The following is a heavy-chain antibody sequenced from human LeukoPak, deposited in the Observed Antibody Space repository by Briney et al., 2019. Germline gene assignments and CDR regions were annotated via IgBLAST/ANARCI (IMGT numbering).Heavy chain of an antibody. CDR3: ARVGSVAAVGDY. D-gene: IGHD6-19*01. J-gene: IGHJ4*02. CDR2: INPTGGAT. CDR1: GYTFTVYF. Sequence: GASVKVSCKTSGYTFTVYFVFWVRQAPGQGLEWMGIINPTGGATTYGQQFQGRVTMTRDMSTNTINMELSSLRSEDTAVYYCARVGSVAAVGDYWGQGTLVTVSS. V-gene: IGHV1-46*01.